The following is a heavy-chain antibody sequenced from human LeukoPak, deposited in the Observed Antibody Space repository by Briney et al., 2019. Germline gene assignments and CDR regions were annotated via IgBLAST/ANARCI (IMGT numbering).Heavy chain of an antibody. CDR1: GGTFSSYS. Sequence: SVKGSCKASGGTFSSYSISWVRQAPGQGLEWMVSIIPIFGTANYAQKFEGRGTIIADESTSTAYMALSSLRSEDTAVYYCARGLNCNDEEDYYYYYGMDVWRKGTTVTVSS. D-gene: IGHD1-20*01. V-gene: IGHV1-69*13. CDR2: IIPIFGTA. CDR3: ARGLNCNDEEDYYYYYGMDV. J-gene: IGHJ6*04.